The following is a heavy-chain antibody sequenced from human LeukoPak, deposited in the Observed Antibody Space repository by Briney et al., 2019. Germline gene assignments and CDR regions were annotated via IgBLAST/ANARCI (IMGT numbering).Heavy chain of an antibody. J-gene: IGHJ4*02. CDR3: AKDRALRLGELSLLDY. CDR2: ISYDGSNK. D-gene: IGHD3-16*02. Sequence: GGSLRLSCAASGFTFSTYAMHWVRQAPGKGLEWVAVISYDGSNKFYADSVKGRFTISRDNSKNTLYLQMNSLRAEDTAVYYCAKDRALRLGELSLLDYWGQGTLVTVSS. V-gene: IGHV3-30*04. CDR1: GFTFSTYA.